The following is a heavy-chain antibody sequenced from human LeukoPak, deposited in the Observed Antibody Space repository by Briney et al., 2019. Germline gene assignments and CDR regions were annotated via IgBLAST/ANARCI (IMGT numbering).Heavy chain of an antibody. J-gene: IGHJ4*02. V-gene: IGHV1-18*01. Sequence: ASVKVSCKASRYTLTSHGISWLRQAPGQGLEWMAWISVGNGDTNYAQKFQGRVTLTTDTSTSTAYMELRSLRSDDTAIYYCARDWPAVIADYWGQGTLVTVSS. CDR1: RYTLTSHG. CDR2: ISVGNGDT. CDR3: ARDWPAVIADY. D-gene: IGHD2-21*01.